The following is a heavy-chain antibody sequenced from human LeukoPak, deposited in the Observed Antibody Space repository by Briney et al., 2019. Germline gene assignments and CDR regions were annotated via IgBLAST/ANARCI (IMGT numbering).Heavy chain of an antibody. CDR2: IYDSGST. Sequence: ASETLSLTCTVSGGSIRSSYYYWGWIRQPPGKGLEWIGSIYDSGSTYYNPSLKSRVTISVDTSKNQFSLKLNSVTAADTAVYYCVRRTSGSYSDYWGQGTLVTVSS. V-gene: IGHV4-39*01. J-gene: IGHJ4*02. CDR3: VRRTSGSYSDY. D-gene: IGHD1-26*01. CDR1: GGSIRSSYYY.